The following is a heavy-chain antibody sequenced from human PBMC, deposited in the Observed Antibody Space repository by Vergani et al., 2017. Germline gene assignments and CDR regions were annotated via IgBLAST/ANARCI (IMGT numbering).Heavy chain of an antibody. Sequence: QVQLQQWGAGLLKPSETLSLTCAVYGGSFSGYYWSWIRQPPGKGLEWIGYIYYSGSTYYNPSLKSRVTISVDTSKNQFSLKLSSVTAADTAVYYCASLTPGVGFDYWGQGTLVTVSS. CDR2: IYYSGST. J-gene: IGHJ4*02. V-gene: IGHV4-34*01. D-gene: IGHD1-26*01. CDR1: GGSFSGYY. CDR3: ASLTPGVGFDY.